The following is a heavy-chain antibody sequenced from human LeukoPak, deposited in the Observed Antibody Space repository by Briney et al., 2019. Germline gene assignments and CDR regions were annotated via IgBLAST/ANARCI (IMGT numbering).Heavy chain of an antibody. CDR2: ISSSSSTI. Sequence: GVSLRLSCAASGFTYSSYSMNWVRQAPGKGLEWVSYISSSSSTIYYADSVKGRFTISRDNAKNSLYLQMNSLRAEDTAVYFCARNPYYYGSGSPYYFDYWGQGTLVTVSS. V-gene: IGHV3-48*04. D-gene: IGHD3-10*01. J-gene: IGHJ4*02. CDR1: GFTYSSYS. CDR3: ARNPYYYGSGSPYYFDY.